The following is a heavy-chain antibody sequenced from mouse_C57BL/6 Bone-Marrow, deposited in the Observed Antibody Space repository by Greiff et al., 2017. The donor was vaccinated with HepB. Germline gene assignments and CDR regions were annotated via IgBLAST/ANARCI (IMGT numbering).Heavy chain of an antibody. V-gene: IGHV1-81*01. CDR2: IYPRSGNT. Sequence: QVQLQQSGAELARPGASVKLSCKASGYTFTSYGISWVKQRTGQGLEWIGEIYPRSGNTYYNEKFKGKATRTADKSSSTAYMELRSLTSEDSAVYFCARPAIYYYGSSYPHWYFDVWGTGTTVTVSS. CDR1: GYTFTSYG. CDR3: ARPAIYYYGSSYPHWYFDV. J-gene: IGHJ1*03. D-gene: IGHD1-1*01.